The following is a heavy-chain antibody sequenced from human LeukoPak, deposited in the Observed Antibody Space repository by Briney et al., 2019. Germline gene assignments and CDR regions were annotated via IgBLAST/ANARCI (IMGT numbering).Heavy chain of an antibody. CDR1: GYTFTSYA. CDR2: INAGNGNT. J-gene: IGHJ4*02. V-gene: IGHV1-3*01. Sequence: ASVKVSCKASGYTFTSYAMHWVRQAPGQRLEWMGWINAGNGNTKYSQKFQGRVTITRDTSASTAYMELSSLRSEDTAVYYCAREGDRLRYFDWYRSGSFDYWGQGTLVTVSS. CDR3: AREGDRLRYFDWYRSGSFDY. D-gene: IGHD3-9*01.